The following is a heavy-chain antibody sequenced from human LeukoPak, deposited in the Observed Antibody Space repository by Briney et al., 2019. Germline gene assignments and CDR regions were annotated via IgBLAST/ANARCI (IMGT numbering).Heavy chain of an antibody. Sequence: GGSLRLSCAASGFTFSSYAMHWVRQAPGRGLEWVSAISGSGGNTYYADSVKGRFTISRDDSKNTLYLQMNSLRAEDTAVYYCAKDKGWGYSTYDFYGMDVWGQGTTVTVSS. J-gene: IGHJ6*02. V-gene: IGHV3-23*01. CDR3: AKDKGWGYSTYDFYGMDV. CDR2: ISGSGGNT. CDR1: GFTFSSYA. D-gene: IGHD1-26*01.